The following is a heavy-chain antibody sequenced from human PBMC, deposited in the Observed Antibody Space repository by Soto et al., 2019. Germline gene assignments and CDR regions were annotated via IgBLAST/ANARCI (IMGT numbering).Heavy chain of an antibody. J-gene: IGHJ6*02. V-gene: IGHV5-51*01. CDR3: ERVNTPYYYHGMDV. CDR2: IYPDDSVT. Sequence: GGSLRNSCVDCGYGSSAYLAGWVRQMPEKSLEWMGNIYPDDSVTKYSPSFQGQVTISPDKSISIRCMHWRSPKASNTAIYYSERVNTPYYYHGMDVWRQGTTVTVP. CDR1: GYGSSAYL.